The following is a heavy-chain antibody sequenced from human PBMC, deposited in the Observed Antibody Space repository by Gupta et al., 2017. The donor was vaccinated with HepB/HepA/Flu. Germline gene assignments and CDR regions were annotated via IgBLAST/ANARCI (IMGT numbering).Heavy chain of an antibody. CDR3: ARSQGRIAVAAGSDY. J-gene: IGHJ4*02. V-gene: IGHV3-23*01. CDR1: GFTFSSYS. Sequence: EVQLLESGGGLVQPGGSLRLSCAASGFTFSSYSMSWGRKAPGKGLEWVSAISGSGGSTYYADSVKGRFTISRDNSKNTLYLQMNSLRAEDTAVYYCARSQGRIAVAAGSDYWGQGTLVTVSS. CDR2: ISGSGGST. D-gene: IGHD6-19*01.